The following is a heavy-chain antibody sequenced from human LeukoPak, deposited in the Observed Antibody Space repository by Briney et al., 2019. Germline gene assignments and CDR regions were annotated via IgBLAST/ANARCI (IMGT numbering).Heavy chain of an antibody. Sequence: GGSLRLSCAASGSTFSSYSMNWVRQAPGKGLEWVSSISSSSSYIYYADSVKGRFTISRDNAKNSLYLQMNSLRAEDTAVYYCARAMSTVTTSYMDVWGKGTTVTVSS. CDR3: ARAMSTVTTSYMDV. D-gene: IGHD4-17*01. CDR1: GSTFSSYS. V-gene: IGHV3-21*01. CDR2: ISSSSSYI. J-gene: IGHJ6*04.